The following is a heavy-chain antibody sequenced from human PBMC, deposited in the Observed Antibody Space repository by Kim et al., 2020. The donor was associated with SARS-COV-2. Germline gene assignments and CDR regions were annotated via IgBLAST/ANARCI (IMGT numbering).Heavy chain of an antibody. Sequence: SETLSLTCTVSGGSISSSSYYWGWIRQPPGKGLEWIGSIYYSGSTYYNPSLKSRVTISVDTSKNQFSLKLNSVTAADTAVYYCARVQRNRITMIVVVITSSALNIWGQETIVTFSS. V-gene: IGHV4-39*01. CDR3: ARVQRNRITMIVVVITSSALNI. CDR1: GGSISSSSYY. J-gene: IGHJ3*02. D-gene: IGHD3-22*01. CDR2: IYYSGST.